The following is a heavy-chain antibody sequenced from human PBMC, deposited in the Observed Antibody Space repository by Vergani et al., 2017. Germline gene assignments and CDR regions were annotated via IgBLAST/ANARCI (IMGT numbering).Heavy chain of an antibody. CDR2: ISAYNGNT. CDR1: GYTFTSYG. Sequence: QVQLVQSGAEVKKPGASVKVSCKASGYTFTSYGISWVRQAPGQGLEWMGWISAYNGNTNYAQKLQGRVTMTTDTSTSTAYMELRRLRSDDTAVYYCARVECSSTSCYRGGLDYWGQGTLVTVSS. CDR3: ARVECSSTSCYRGGLDY. J-gene: IGHJ4*02. V-gene: IGHV1-18*01. D-gene: IGHD2-2*01.